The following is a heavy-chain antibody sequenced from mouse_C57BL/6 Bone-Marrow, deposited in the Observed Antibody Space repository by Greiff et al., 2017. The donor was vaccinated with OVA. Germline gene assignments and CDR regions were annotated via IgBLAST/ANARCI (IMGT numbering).Heavy chain of an antibody. V-gene: IGHV14-4*01. CDR3: TTVREWFAY. Sequence: EVQLQQSGAELVRPGASVELSCTASGFNIKDDYMHWVKQRPEQGLEWIGWIDPENGDTEYASKIQGKATITADTSSNTAFLQLSSLTSEDTAVYYCTTVREWFAYWGQGTLVTVSA. CDR1: GFNIKDDY. J-gene: IGHJ3*01. CDR2: IDPENGDT.